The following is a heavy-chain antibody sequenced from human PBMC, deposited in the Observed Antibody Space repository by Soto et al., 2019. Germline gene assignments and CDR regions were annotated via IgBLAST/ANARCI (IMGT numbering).Heavy chain of an antibody. V-gene: IGHV4-31*03. CDR2: IYYSGST. CDR3: ARVGYDSSGYYFRIEYFQH. CDR1: GGSISSGGYY. D-gene: IGHD3-22*01. Sequence: LSLTCTVSGGSISSGGYYWSWIRQHPGKGLEWIGYIYYSGSTYYNPSLKSRVTISVDTSKNQFSLKLSSVTAADTAVYYCARVGYDSSGYYFRIEYFQHWGQGTLVTVSS. J-gene: IGHJ1*01.